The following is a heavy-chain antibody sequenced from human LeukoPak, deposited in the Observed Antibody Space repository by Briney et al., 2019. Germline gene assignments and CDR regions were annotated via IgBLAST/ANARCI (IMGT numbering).Heavy chain of an antibody. CDR1: GCSFSGYG. CDR2: ISHDASDE. CDR3: VKALVGQTSGY. J-gene: IGHJ4*02. Sequence: GGSLRLSCTASGCSFSGYGMHWVRQAPGKGLEWLAVISHDASDEYYADSVKGRFTISRDNAKNMIYLQMISLRAEDTAVHYCVKALVGQTSGYWGQGTRVTVST. D-gene: IGHD1-26*01. V-gene: IGHV3-30*18.